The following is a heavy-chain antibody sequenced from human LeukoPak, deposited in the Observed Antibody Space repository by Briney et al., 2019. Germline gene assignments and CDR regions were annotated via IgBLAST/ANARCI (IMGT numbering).Heavy chain of an antibody. V-gene: IGHV4-4*07. CDR3: ARGDVGYCSSTSCYDAFDI. J-gene: IGHJ3*02. CDR2: IYTSGST. D-gene: IGHD2-2*01. CDR1: GGSISGYH. Sequence: SETLSLTCTVSGGSISGYHCSWIRQPAGKGLEWIGRIYTSGSTNYNPSLKSRVTMSVDTSKNQFSLKLSSVTAADTAVYYCARGDVGYCSSTSCYDAFDIWGQGTMVTVSS.